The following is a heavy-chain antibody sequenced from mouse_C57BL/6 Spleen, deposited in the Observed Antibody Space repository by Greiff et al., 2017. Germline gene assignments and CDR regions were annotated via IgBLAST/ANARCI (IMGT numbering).Heavy chain of an antibody. V-gene: IGHV1-18*01. CDR3: ARMPLDGNYWYFDV. J-gene: IGHJ1*03. CDR2: INPNNGGT. D-gene: IGHD2-1*01. Sequence: EVQLQQSGPELVKPGASVKIPCKASGYTFTDYNMDWVKQSHGKSLEWIGDINPNNGGTIYNQKFKGKATLTVDKSSSTAYMELRSLTSEDTAVYYCARMPLDGNYWYFDVWGTGTTVTVSS. CDR1: GYTFTDYN.